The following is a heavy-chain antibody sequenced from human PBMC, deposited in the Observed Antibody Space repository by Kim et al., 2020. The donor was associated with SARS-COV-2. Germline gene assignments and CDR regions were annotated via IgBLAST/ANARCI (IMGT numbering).Heavy chain of an antibody. CDR2: ISYDRSNK. J-gene: IGHJ4*02. CDR3: AKVGHGADPSPFDY. D-gene: IGHD3-16*01. CDR1: GFTFSSYG. V-gene: IGHV3-30*18. Sequence: GGSLRLSCAASGFTFSSYGMHWVRQAPGKGLEWVAVISYDRSNKYYADSVKGRFTISRDNSKNTLYLQMNSLRAEDTAVYYCAKVGHGADPSPFDYWGQGTLVTVSS.